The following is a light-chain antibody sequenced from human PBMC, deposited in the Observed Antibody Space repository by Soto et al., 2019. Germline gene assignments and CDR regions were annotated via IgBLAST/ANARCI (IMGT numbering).Light chain of an antibody. J-gene: IGKJ2*01. CDR1: QSISSW. Sequence: MTQSPATLSVSPGERATLSCRASQSISSWLAWYQQKPGKAPKLLIYDASSLESGVPSRFSGSGSGTEFTLTITSLQPDDFATYYCQQYNSYPYTFGQGTKVDIK. V-gene: IGKV1-5*01. CDR3: QQYNSYPYT. CDR2: DAS.